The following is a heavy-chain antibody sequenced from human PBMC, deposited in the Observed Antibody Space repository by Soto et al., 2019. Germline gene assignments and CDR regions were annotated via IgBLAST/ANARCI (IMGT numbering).Heavy chain of an antibody. CDR2: IHHSGSV. Sequence: QVQLQESGPGLVKPSGTLSLNCSVSGVSIISSTWWTWVRQSPGRGLEWLGEIHHSGSVDYNPSPXRGVSMSVDKSKTQFSLSLTPVTAADTAVYYCTRADLLRGAWGQGILVTVSS. V-gene: IGHV4-4*02. J-gene: IGHJ5*02. CDR3: TRADLLRGA. D-gene: IGHD3-16*01. CDR1: GVSIISSTW.